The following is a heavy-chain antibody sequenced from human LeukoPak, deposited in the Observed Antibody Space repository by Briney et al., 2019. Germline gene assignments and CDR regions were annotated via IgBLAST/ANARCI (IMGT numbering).Heavy chain of an antibody. J-gene: IGHJ6*02. V-gene: IGHV3-53*01. CDR2: VYSGGSA. CDR3: ARDGGYSGSIDYGMDV. CDR1: GFTVSSNY. D-gene: IGHD5-12*01. Sequence: HPGGSLRLSCAASGFTVSSNYMSWVRQAPGKGLEWVSVVYSGGSAYYADSVKGRFTISRGNSKNTLYLQMNSLRAEDTAVYYCARDGGYSGSIDYGMDVWGQGTTVIVSS.